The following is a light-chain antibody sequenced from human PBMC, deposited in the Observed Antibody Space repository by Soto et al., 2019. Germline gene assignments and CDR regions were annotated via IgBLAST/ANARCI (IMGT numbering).Light chain of an antibody. J-gene: IGKJ4*01. V-gene: IGKV3-20*01. CDR1: QSVSSSY. CDR2: GAS. CDR3: QQYGSSPLT. Sequence: EIVLTQSPGTLSLSPEERATLPCRASQSVSSSYLAWYQQKPGQAPRLLIYGASSRATGIPDRFSGSGSGTDFTLTISRLEPEDFAVYYCQQYGSSPLTFGGGTKVDIK.